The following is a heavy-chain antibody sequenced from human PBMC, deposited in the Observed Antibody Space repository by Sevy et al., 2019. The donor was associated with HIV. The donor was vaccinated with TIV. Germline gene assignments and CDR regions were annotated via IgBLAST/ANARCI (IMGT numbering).Heavy chain of an antibody. V-gene: IGHV3-23*01. J-gene: IGHJ1*01. D-gene: IGHD1-1*01. CDR3: AKEDLEGYHH. CDR1: GFSFISYV. CDR2: ISSSGGST. Sequence: GGSLRLSCAASGFSFISYVMTWVRQAPGKGLEWVSTISSSGGSTYYADALKGRFTISRDNSKKTVFLEMNSLRAEDTAIYYCAKEDLEGYHHWGQGTLVTLSS.